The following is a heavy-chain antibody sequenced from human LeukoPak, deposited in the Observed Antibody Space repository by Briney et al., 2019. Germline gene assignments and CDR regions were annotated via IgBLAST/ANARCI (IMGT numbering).Heavy chain of an antibody. Sequence: SETLSLTCTVSGGSISSYYWSWIRQPPGKGLEWIGYIYYSGSTNYNPSLKSRVTISVDTSKNQFSLKLSSVTAADTAVYYCARRAEYYDSSGYFDYWGQGTLVTVSS. CDR2: IYYSGST. CDR3: ARRAEYYDSSGYFDY. V-gene: IGHV4-59*08. J-gene: IGHJ4*02. CDR1: GGSISSYY. D-gene: IGHD3-22*01.